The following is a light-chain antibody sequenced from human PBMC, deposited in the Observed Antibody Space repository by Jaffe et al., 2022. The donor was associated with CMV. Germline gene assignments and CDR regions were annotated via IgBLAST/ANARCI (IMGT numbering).Light chain of an antibody. CDR3: QQYDTTPLT. J-gene: IGKJ3*01. Sequence: EIVLTQSPGTLSLSPGERATLSCRASQSVSNRFLAWYQQKPGQAPKLLIYGASSRATGIPDRFSGSGSGTDFTLTISRLEPEDFAVYYCQQYDTTPLTFGPGTKVDIK. V-gene: IGKV3-20*01. CDR1: QSVSNRF. CDR2: GAS.